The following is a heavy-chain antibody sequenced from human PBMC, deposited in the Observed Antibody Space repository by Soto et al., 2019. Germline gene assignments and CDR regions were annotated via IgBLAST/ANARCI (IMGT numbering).Heavy chain of an antibody. D-gene: IGHD2-21*02. CDR1: GGTFSSYA. V-gene: IGHV1-69*13. Sequence: ASVKVSCKASGGTFSSYAISWVRQAPGQGLEWMGGIIPIFGTANYAQKFQGRVTITADESTSTAYMELSSLRSEDTAVYYCARDGCRDCTVVNWFDPWGQGTLVTVSS. CDR3: ARDGCRDCTVVNWFDP. J-gene: IGHJ5*02. CDR2: IIPIFGTA.